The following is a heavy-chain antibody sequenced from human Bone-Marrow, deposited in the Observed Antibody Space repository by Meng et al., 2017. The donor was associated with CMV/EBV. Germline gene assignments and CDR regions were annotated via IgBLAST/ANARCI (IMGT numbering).Heavy chain of an antibody. Sequence: GESLKISCAASGFTFSTSSMNWVRQAPGKGLEWLSSISSSSAYIYYADSVKGRFTISRDNARNSLYLQMNSRRAEDTAVYYCARDGGSGWDHYYYGMDVWGRGTTVTVSS. D-gene: IGHD6-19*01. CDR3: ARDGGSGWDHYYYGMDV. CDR1: GFTFSTSS. V-gene: IGHV3-21*01. CDR2: ISSSSAYI. J-gene: IGHJ6*02.